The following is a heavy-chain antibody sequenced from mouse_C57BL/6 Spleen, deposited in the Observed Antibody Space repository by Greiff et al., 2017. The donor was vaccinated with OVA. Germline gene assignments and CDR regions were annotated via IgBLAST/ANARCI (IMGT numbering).Heavy chain of an antibody. CDR1: GYSITSGYY. J-gene: IGHJ2*01. CDR2: ISYDGSN. CDR3: ARYYYGSSPFDY. V-gene: IGHV3-6*01. D-gene: IGHD1-1*01. Sequence: EVKLLESGPGLVKPSQSLSLTCSVTGYSITSGYYWNWIRQFPGNKLEWMGYISYDGSNNYNPSLKNRISITRDTSKNQFFLKLNSVTTEDTATYYCARYYYGSSPFDYWGQGTTLTVSS.